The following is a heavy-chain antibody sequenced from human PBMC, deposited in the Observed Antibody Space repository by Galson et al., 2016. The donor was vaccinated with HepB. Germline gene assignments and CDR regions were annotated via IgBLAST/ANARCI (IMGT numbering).Heavy chain of an antibody. J-gene: IGHJ4*02. CDR2: ITRSGDAT. CDR3: AKTYSYGLRFDY. D-gene: IGHD3-16*01. Sequence: LRLSCAASGFSFSNSGMSWVRQAPGRGLEWVSGITRSGDATHYADFVKGRFTISRDNSKNTLYLYMNNLTAADTAVYYCAKTYSYGLRFDYWGQGTPVTVSS. V-gene: IGHV3-23*01. CDR1: GFSFSNSG.